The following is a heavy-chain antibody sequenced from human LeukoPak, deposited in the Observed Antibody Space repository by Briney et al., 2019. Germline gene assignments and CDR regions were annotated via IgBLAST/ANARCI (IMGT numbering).Heavy chain of an antibody. CDR2: FYYSGST. V-gene: IGHV4-39*07. CDR3: ARGRRGSGSAFGMDV. J-gene: IGHJ6*02. Sequence: SETLSLTCTVSGGSISSSSYYWGWIRQPPGKGLEWIGIFYYSGSTYNNPSLKSRVTISADTSKNQFSLKLSSVTAADTAVYYCARGRRGSGSAFGMDVWGQGTTVTVSS. D-gene: IGHD3-10*01. CDR1: GGSISSSSYY.